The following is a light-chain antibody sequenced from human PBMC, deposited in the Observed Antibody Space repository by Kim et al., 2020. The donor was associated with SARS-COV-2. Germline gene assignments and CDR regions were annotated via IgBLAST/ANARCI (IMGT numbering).Light chain of an antibody. CDR2: DVT. V-gene: IGLV2-14*01. CDR3: SSYTTPSTFI. J-gene: IGLJ1*01. Sequence: QSALTQPASVSGSPGQSITISCTGTSSDIGGYNYVSWYQQHPDEAPQLVIYDVTKRRSGVSNRFSGSKSGNTASLTISVLQAEDESDYYCSSYTTPSTFIFGRGTKVTVL. CDR1: SSDIGGYNY.